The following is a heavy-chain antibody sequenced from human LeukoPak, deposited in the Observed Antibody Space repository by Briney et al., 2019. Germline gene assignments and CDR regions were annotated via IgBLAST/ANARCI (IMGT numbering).Heavy chain of an antibody. V-gene: IGHV3-23*01. D-gene: IGHD5-12*01. CDR1: GFTFSSYW. J-gene: IGHJ4*02. CDR3: AKDRGPYSGYDSFFDF. Sequence: PGGSLRLSCAASGFTFSSYWMSWVRQAPGKGLGWVSGISGSGGSTYYADSVKGRFTISRDNSKNTLYLQMNSLRAEDTAVYYCAKDRGPYSGYDSFFDFWGQGTLVTVSS. CDR2: ISGSGGST.